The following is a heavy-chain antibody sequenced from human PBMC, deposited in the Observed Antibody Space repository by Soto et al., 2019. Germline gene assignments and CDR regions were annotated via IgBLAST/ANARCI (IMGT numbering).Heavy chain of an antibody. J-gene: IGHJ4*02. CDR3: ARVGVTMVRGVISNYFDY. Sequence: SETLSLTCTVSGGSISSGGYYWIWVRQHPGKGLEWIGYISYSGSTYYNPSLKSRLTISVDTSKNQFSLKLSSVTAADTAVYYCARVGVTMVRGVISNYFDYWGQGTLVTVSS. V-gene: IGHV4-31*03. CDR1: GGSISSGGYY. D-gene: IGHD3-10*01. CDR2: ISYSGST.